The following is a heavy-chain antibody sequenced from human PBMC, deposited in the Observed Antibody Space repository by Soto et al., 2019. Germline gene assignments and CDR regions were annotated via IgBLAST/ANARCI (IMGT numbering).Heavy chain of an antibody. CDR2: ISNYNGNT. CDR1: GYTFTNYG. J-gene: IGHJ4*02. CDR3: VRDRDSSGYYIDY. Sequence: ASVKVSCKASGYTFTNYGVSWVRQAPGQGLEWMGWISNYNGNTNYAQKLQGRVTMTTDTSTSTAYMELRSLRSDDTAVYYCVRDRDSSGYYIDYWGQGTLVTVSS. D-gene: IGHD3-22*01. V-gene: IGHV1-18*01.